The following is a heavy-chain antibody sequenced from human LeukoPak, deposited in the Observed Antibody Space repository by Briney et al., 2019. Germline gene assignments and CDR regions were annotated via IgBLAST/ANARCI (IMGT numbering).Heavy chain of an antibody. Sequence: GGSLRLSCAASGFTFSSYAMSWVRQAPGKGLEWVSAISGSGGSTYYADSVKGRFTISRDNSKNTLYLQMNSLRAEDTAVYYCAKDMRFDWTPYYFDYWGQGTLVTDSS. D-gene: IGHD3-9*01. V-gene: IGHV3-23*01. CDR3: AKDMRFDWTPYYFDY. CDR1: GFTFSSYA. J-gene: IGHJ4*02. CDR2: ISGSGGST.